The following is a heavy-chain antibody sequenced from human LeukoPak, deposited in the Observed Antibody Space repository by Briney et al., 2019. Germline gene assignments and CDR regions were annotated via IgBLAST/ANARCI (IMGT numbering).Heavy chain of an antibody. Sequence: SETLSLTCAVYGGSFSGYYWSWIRQPPGKGLEWIGEINHSGSTNYNPSLKSRVTISVDTSKNQFSQKLSSVTAADTAVYYCARAGYCSSTSCYTNFDYWGQGTLVTVSS. CDR1: GGSFSGYY. CDR2: INHSGST. J-gene: IGHJ4*02. D-gene: IGHD2-2*02. CDR3: ARAGYCSSTSCYTNFDY. V-gene: IGHV4-34*01.